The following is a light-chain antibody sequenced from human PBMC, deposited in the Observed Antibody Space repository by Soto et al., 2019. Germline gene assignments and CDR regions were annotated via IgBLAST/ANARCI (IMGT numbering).Light chain of an antibody. CDR2: GAS. J-gene: IGKJ1*01. CDR1: QSVSSSY. V-gene: IGKV3-20*01. Sequence: EIVLTQSPATLCLSPGERAALSWLASQSVSSSYLAWYQQKPGQAPRLLIYGASSRATGIPDRFSGSGSGTDFTLTISRLEPEDFAVYYCQQYGSSPRTFGQGTKVDI. CDR3: QQYGSSPRT.